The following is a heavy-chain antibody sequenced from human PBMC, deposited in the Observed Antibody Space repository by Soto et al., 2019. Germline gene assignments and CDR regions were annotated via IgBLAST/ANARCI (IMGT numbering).Heavy chain of an antibody. Sequence: EVQLLESGGGLVQPGESLRLSCAASGFTFSSYAMSCVRQAPGKGLEGVSVISGSDDSTYYADSVKGRFTISRANSKNTLYLQMNSLRAEDTAVYYCAKRSSSSTFDYWGQGTLVTASS. D-gene: IGHD6-6*01. CDR3: AKRSSSSTFDY. V-gene: IGHV3-23*01. J-gene: IGHJ4*02. CDR1: GFTFSSYA. CDR2: ISGSDDST.